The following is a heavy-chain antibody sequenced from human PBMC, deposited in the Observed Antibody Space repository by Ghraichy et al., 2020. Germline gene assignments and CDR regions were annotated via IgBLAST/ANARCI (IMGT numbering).Heavy chain of an antibody. CDR3: ARDLLNYDRSGYYPFYAFDI. V-gene: IGHV3-23*01. CDR1: EFTFSTYA. CDR2: ISGSGGHT. Sequence: GGSLRLSCAASEFTFSTYAMSWVRQAPGKGLEWVSTISGSGGHTYYADSVKGRFTISRDNSKNTLYLQMNSLRADDTAVYYCARDLLNYDRSGYYPFYAFDIWGQGTMVTVSS. D-gene: IGHD3-22*01. J-gene: IGHJ3*02.